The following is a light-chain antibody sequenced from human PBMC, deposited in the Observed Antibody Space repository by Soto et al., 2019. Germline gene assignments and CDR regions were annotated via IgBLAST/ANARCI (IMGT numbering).Light chain of an antibody. Sequence: EIVLTQSPGTLSLSPGERATLSCRASQSVRSSNLAWYQRKPGQAPRLLIYGTSNRAAGIPDRFSGSGSGTAFTLPISRLEPEDFALYYCQQFGSSPLYTFGQGTTVEIK. J-gene: IGKJ2*01. CDR1: QSVRSSN. CDR2: GTS. CDR3: QQFGSSPLYT. V-gene: IGKV3-20*01.